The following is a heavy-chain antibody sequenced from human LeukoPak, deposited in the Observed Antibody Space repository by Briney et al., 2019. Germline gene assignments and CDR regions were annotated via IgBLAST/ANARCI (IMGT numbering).Heavy chain of an antibody. Sequence: GGSLRLSCAASGFTFSSYSMNWVRQAPGKGLEWVSSISSSSSYIYYADSVKGRFTISRDNAKNSLYLQMNSLRAEDTAVYYCARVTHSGGDWRHDYWGQGTLVTVSS. V-gene: IGHV3-21*01. CDR2: ISSSSSYI. CDR3: ARVTHSGGDWRHDY. CDR1: GFTFSSYS. D-gene: IGHD2-21*02. J-gene: IGHJ4*02.